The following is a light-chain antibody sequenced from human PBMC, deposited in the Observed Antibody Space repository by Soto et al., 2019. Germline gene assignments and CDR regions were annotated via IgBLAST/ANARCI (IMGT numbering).Light chain of an antibody. V-gene: IGKV3-20*01. CDR1: QSVSRNY. CDR2: GAS. Sequence: EIVLTQSPGTLSLSPGERATLSCRASQSVSRNYLAWYQQKPGQAPRLLIYGASTRATGIPDKFSGDGSVTHFTLTISRLEAEDFVMYYCQQYGSSPITFGQGTRLEIK. J-gene: IGKJ5*01. CDR3: QQYGSSPIT.